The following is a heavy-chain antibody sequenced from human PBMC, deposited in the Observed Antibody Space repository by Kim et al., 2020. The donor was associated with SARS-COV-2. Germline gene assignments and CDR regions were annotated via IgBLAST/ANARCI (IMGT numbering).Heavy chain of an antibody. Sequence: GSTNSHPSLKSRVTISVDTSKNQFSLKLSSVTAADTAVYYCARGGSSYDYWGQGTLVTVSS. D-gene: IGHD2-15*01. V-gene: IGHV4-34*01. CDR3: ARGGSSYDY. CDR2: GST. J-gene: IGHJ4*02.